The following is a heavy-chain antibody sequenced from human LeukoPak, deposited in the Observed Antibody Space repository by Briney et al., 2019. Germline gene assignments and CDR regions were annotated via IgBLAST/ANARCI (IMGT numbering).Heavy chain of an antibody. V-gene: IGHV1-69*04. CDR3: ARSLGTTFGVDY. Sequence: SVKVSCKASGGTFSSYAISWVRQAPGQGLEWMGRIIPIFGIANYAQKFQGRVTITADKSTSTAYMELSSLRSEDTVVYYCARSLGTTFGVDYWGQGTLVTVSS. CDR2: IIPIFGIA. CDR1: GGTFSSYA. J-gene: IGHJ4*02. D-gene: IGHD1-1*01.